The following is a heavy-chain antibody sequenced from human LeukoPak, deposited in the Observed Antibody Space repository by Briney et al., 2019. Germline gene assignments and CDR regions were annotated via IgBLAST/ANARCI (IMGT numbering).Heavy chain of an antibody. CDR3: AKDRYCSSTSCYNAD. J-gene: IGHJ3*01. Sequence: PGRSLRLSCAASGFTFRAHAMHWVRQAPGKGLEWVAFISFDGSDRRYADSVKGRFIISRDNSKNTLYLQMNSLRAEDTAVYYCAKDRYCSSTSCYNADWGQGTMVTVSS. CDR1: GFTFRAHA. D-gene: IGHD2-2*01. CDR2: ISFDGSDR. V-gene: IGHV3-30*18.